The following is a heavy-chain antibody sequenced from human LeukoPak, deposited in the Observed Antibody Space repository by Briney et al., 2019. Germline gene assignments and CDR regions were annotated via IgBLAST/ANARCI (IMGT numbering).Heavy chain of an antibody. D-gene: IGHD2-15*01. CDR2: ISGNGGGT. V-gene: IGHV3-23*01. J-gene: IGHJ6*03. CDR3: AKVVRGWDHSGAPQRPSYQYHMNV. CDR1: GFTFSSYA. Sequence: GGSLRLSCAASGFTFSSYAMSWVRQAPGKGLEWVSGISGNGGGTYYAASVKGRFTISRDNSKNTFYLQMNSLRAEDTAVYYCAKVVRGWDHSGAPQRPSYQYHMNVWGKGTTVTISS.